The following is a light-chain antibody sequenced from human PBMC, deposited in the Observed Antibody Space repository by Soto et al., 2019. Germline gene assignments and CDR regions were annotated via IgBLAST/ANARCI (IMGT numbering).Light chain of an antibody. J-gene: IGLJ3*02. V-gene: IGLV4-69*02. CDR2: LNSDGSH. Sequence: QLVLTQSPSASASLGASVKLTCSLSSEHIDYAIAWHQQQPEKGPRFLMKLNSDGSHSKGHGIPDRFSGSSSGAERYLTIFSLQAEDEGDYYCQTWGTGPLVFGRGTKLTVL. CDR3: QTWGTGPLV. CDR1: SEHIDYA.